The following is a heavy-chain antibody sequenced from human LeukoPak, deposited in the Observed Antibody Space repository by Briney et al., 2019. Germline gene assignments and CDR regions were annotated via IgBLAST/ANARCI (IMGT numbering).Heavy chain of an antibody. CDR1: GITLSNYG. CDR3: AKRGVVIRVILVGFHKEAYYFDS. J-gene: IGHJ4*02. D-gene: IGHD3-22*01. V-gene: IGHV3-23*01. CDR2: ISDSGGST. Sequence: GGSLRLSCAVSGITLSNYGMSWVRQAPRKGLEWVAGISDSGGSTKYADSVKGRFTISRDNPKNTLYLQVNSLRVEDTAVYFCAKRGVVIRVILVGFHKEAYYFDSWGQGALVTVSS.